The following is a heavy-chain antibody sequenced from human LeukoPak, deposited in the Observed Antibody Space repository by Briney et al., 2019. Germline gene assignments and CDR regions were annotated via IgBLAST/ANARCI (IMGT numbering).Heavy chain of an antibody. CDR2: INAANGHT. CDR3: ARGRGPPNSNRDFYYYYYMDV. D-gene: IGHD6-13*01. CDR1: GYTFTNYA. J-gene: IGHJ6*03. Sequence: ASVKVSCKASGYTFTNYAIHWVRQAPGQRFECMGWINAANGHTKYSQEFQDRITITRDTFATTAYMELSNLRSEDMALYYCARGRGPPNSNRDFYYYYYMDVWGTGTTVTVSS. V-gene: IGHV1-3*03.